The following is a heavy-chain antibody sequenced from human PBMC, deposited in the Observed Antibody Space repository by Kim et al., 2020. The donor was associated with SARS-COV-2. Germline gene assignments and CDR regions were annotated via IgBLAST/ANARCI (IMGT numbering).Heavy chain of an antibody. CDR2: ISTDSGET. CDR1: GYNFATYG. CDR3: ARDIKLGNNRGLAF. D-gene: IGHD3-16*02. V-gene: IGHV1-18*01. J-gene: IGHJ4*02. Sequence: ASVKVSCQASGYNFATYGITWVRQAPGQGLEWMGWISTDSGETKYAQHLQGRVTMSRDTSTTTAFMELRSLRSGDTAVYYCARDIKLGNNRGLAFWGQGTLVTVSS.